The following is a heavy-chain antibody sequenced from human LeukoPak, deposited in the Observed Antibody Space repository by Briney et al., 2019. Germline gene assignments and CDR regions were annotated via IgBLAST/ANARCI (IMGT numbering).Heavy chain of an antibody. V-gene: IGHV3-7*04. J-gene: IGHJ4*02. CDR1: GFTFSSYW. CDR2: IKPDGSGK. D-gene: IGHD1-26*01. CDR3: ATAVGTTGGYYFNY. Sequence: GGSLRPSCAASGFTFSSYWMTWVRQAPGKGLEWVANIKPDGSGKFYVDSVTGRFTISRDDAKNSLYLQMDSLRAEDTAVYYCATAVGTTGGYYFNYWGPGTLVTVSS.